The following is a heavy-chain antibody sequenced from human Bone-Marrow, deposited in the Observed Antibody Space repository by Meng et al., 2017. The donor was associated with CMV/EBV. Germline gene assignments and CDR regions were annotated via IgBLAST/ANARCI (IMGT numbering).Heavy chain of an antibody. CDR3: GRLPRSHRITIFGEVIVNYFDY. V-gene: IGHV4-39*01. CDR1: SYY. Sequence: SYYWGWIRQPPGEGLEWIGTIYYSGSTYYNPSLKSRVTISVDTSKNQFSLKLSSVTAADTAVYYCGRLPRSHRITIFGEVIVNYFDYWGQGTLVTVSS. CDR2: IYYSGST. J-gene: IGHJ4*02. D-gene: IGHD3-3*01.